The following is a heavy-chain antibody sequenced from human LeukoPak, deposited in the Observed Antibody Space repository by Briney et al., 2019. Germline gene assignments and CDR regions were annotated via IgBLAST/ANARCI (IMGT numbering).Heavy chain of an antibody. Sequence: PGGSLRLSCEASGFTFSSYWMSWVRQAPGKGLEWVANIKQDGSEKYYVDSVKGRFTISRDNAKNSLYLQMNSLRAEDTAVYYCARDTYYDSRKGAFDIWGQGTMVTVSS. J-gene: IGHJ3*02. D-gene: IGHD3-22*01. CDR1: GFTFSSYW. CDR3: ARDTYYDSRKGAFDI. V-gene: IGHV3-7*01. CDR2: IKQDGSEK.